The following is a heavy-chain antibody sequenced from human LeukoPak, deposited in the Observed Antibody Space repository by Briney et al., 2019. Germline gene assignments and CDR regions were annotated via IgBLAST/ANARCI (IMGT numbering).Heavy chain of an antibody. Sequence: SETLSLTCTVSGCSISGYYWSWVRQPPGKGLEWIGYIYYSGTTNYNPSLKSRVTISLDTSKTQFSLKLSSVTAADTAVYYCARGGWLPIDYWGQGTLVTVSS. CDR3: ARGGWLPIDY. CDR2: IYYSGTT. D-gene: IGHD5-24*01. CDR1: GCSISGYY. J-gene: IGHJ4*02. V-gene: IGHV4-59*01.